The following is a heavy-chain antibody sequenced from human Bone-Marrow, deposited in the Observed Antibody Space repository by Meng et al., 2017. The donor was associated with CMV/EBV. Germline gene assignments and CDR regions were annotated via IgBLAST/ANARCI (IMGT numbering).Heavy chain of an antibody. J-gene: IGHJ6*02. Sequence: EPLSLTCAASGFTFSGSAMHWVRQASGKGLEWVGRIRSKANSYATAYAASVKGRFTISRDDSKNTAYLQMNSLKTEDTAVYYCTRRVNQYYFWSGYPYGMDVWGQGTTVTVSS. D-gene: IGHD3-3*01. V-gene: IGHV3-73*01. CDR3: TRRVNQYYFWSGYPYGMDV. CDR1: GFTFSGSA. CDR2: IRSKANSYAT.